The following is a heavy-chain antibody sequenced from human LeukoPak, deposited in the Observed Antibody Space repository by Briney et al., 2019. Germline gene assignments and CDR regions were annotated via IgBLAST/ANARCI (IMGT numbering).Heavy chain of an antibody. CDR3: ARGHGATYGY. V-gene: IGHV3-23*01. D-gene: IGHD1-26*01. CDR2: ISGSGGST. Sequence: GGSLRLSCAASGFTFSSYAMSWVRQAPGKGLEWVSAISGSGGSTYYADSVKGRFTISGDNSKNTLYLQMNSLRAEDTAVYYCARGHGATYGYWGQGTLVTVSS. J-gene: IGHJ4*02. CDR1: GFTFSSYA.